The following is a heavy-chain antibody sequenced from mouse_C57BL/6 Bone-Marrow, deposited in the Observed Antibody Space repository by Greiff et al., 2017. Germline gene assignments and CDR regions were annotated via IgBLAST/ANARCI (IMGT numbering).Heavy chain of an antibody. CDR3: TTVFYYGNWYFDV. J-gene: IGHJ1*03. D-gene: IGHD2-1*01. CDR1: GFNIKDDY. CDR2: IDPENGDT. Sequence: VQLQQSGAELVRPGASVKLSCTASGFNIKDDYMHWVKQRPEQGLEWIGWIDPENGDTEYASKFQGKATITADTSSNTAYLQLSSLTSEDTAVYYCTTVFYYGNWYFDVGGRGTAVTVSA. V-gene: IGHV14-4*01.